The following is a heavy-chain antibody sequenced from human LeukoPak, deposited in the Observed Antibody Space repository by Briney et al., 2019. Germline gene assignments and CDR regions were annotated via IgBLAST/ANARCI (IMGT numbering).Heavy chain of an antibody. CDR2: IIPILGIA. V-gene: IGHV1-69*04. D-gene: IGHD5-12*01. CDR3: ARGDSGYDWNYFDY. CDR1: GGTFSSYA. Sequence: GASVKVSCKASGGTFSSYAISWVRQAPGQGLEWMGRIIPILGIANYAQKFQGRVTITADKSTSTAYMELSSLRSEDTAVYYCARGDSGYDWNYFDYWGQGTLVTVSS. J-gene: IGHJ4*02.